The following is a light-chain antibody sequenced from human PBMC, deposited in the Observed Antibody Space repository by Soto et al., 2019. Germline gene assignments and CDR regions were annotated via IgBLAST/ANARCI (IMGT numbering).Light chain of an antibody. J-gene: IGKJ5*01. CDR2: GAS. CDR3: QQRHNWPIT. V-gene: IGKV3-11*01. Sequence: EIVLTQSPATLSFSPGERATLSCRASQSVSSYLAWYQQKRGQAPRLLIYGASSRATGIPDRFSGSGSGTDFTLTISSLEPADFGVYYCQQRHNWPITFGQGTRLEIK. CDR1: QSVSSY.